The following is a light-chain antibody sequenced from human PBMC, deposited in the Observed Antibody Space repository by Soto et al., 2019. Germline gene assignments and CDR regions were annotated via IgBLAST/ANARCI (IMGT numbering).Light chain of an antibody. CDR1: QTISNNY. Sequence: ETVLTQSPATLSLSPGEIATLSCRASQTISNNYLAWYRQTPGQAPSLLIYGASNRATGIADRFSGSGSGTDFTLIISRLEPEDFAQYYCQQYGSSPWTFGQGTKLEIK. V-gene: IGKV3-20*01. CDR3: QQYGSSPWT. CDR2: GAS. J-gene: IGKJ1*01.